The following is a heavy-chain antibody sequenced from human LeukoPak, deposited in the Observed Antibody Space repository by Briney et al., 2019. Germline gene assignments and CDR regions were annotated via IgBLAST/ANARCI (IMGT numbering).Heavy chain of an antibody. V-gene: IGHV4-59*12. Sequence: PSETLSLTCTVSGGSIRGYFWNWIRQPPGKGLEWIGYIYYTGITNYNPSLKSRVTMSVDTSKNQFSLKLSSVTAADTAVYYCARDGYSGSFNPLYYYYYGMDVWGQGTTVTVSS. CDR3: ARDGYSGSFNPLYYYYYGMDV. J-gene: IGHJ6*02. D-gene: IGHD1-26*01. CDR1: GGSIRGYF. CDR2: IYYTGIT.